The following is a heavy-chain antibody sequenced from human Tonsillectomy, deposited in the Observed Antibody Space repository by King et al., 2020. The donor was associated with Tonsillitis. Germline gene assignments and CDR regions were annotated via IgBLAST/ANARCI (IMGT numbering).Heavy chain of an antibody. D-gene: IGHD3-10*02. V-gene: IGHV4-34*12. CDR3: ARVTRFGEFLIDY. CDR2: IIHSEST. J-gene: IGHJ4*02. CDR1: GGSFSDYY. Sequence: VQLQQWGAGLLKPSETLSLTCAVYGGSFSDYYWSWIRQPPGKGLEWIGEIIHSESTNYNASLKSRVTISVDTSKNQFSLKLSSVTAADTAVYYCARVTRFGEFLIDYWGQGTLVTVSS.